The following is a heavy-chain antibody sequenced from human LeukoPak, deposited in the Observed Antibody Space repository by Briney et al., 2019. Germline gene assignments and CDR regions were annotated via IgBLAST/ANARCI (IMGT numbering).Heavy chain of an antibody. J-gene: IGHJ3*02. CDR2: NYYSGST. CDR1: GGSISSSSYH. CDR3: ASDSTTFAFDI. V-gene: IGHV4-39*01. D-gene: IGHD4-11*01. Sequence: PPETLSLTCTVSGGSISSSSYHWGWIRQPPGKGLEWIGSNYYSGSTYYNPSLKSRVPITVDTSKSQFSLKLSSVTAADTAVYYCASDSTTFAFDIWGQGTMVSVSS.